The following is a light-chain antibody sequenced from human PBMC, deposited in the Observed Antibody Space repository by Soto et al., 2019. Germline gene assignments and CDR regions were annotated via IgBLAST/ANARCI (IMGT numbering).Light chain of an antibody. V-gene: IGKV3-11*01. CDR2: DAS. CDR1: QSVSSY. J-gene: IGKJ4*01. CDR3: QQRSNWPLT. Sequence: IALKQSPATLYLNSGKRATLSGLASQSVSSYLAWYQQKPGQAPRLLIYDASNRATGIPARFSGSGSGTDFTLTISSLEPEDFAVYYCQQRSNWPLTFGGGTKVDIK.